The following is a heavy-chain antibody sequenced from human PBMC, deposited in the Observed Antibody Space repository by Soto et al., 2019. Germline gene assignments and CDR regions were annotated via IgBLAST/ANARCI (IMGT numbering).Heavy chain of an antibody. Sequence: SWTLRLTCTLSGSSISSVDYYWSWIRQPPGNGLELIGYIYYSGSTYYNPSLKSRVTVSLATPKNQFSLKLTSVTAADTAVYYCAREADPLLGSCGSCSGGSLEAWGQGT. CDR3: AREADPLLGSCGSCSGGSLEA. CDR1: GSSISSVDYY. V-gene: IGHV4-30-4*01. CDR2: IYYSGST. D-gene: IGHD2-15*01. J-gene: IGHJ4*02.